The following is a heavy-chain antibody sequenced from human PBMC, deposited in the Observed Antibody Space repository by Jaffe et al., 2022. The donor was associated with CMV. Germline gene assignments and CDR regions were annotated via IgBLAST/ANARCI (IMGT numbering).Heavy chain of an antibody. V-gene: IGHV3-33*01. CDR3: ARAQNEKDIVVVPAAWWGMDV. D-gene: IGHD2-2*01. J-gene: IGHJ6*02. CDR1: GFTFSSYG. CDR2: IWYDGSNK. Sequence: QVQLVESGGGVVQPGRSLRLSCAASGFTFSSYGMHWVRQAPGKGLEWVAVIWYDGSNKYYADSVKGRFTISRDNSKNTLYLQMNSLRAEDTAVYYCARAQNEKDIVVVPAAWWGMDVWGQGTTVTVSS.